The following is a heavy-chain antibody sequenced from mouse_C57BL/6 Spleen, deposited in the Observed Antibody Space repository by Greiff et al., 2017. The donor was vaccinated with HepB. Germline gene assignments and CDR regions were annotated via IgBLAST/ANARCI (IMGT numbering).Heavy chain of an antibody. V-gene: IGHV1-19*01. D-gene: IGHD4-1*02. CDR2: INPYNGGT. Sequence: EVQLQQSGPVLVKPGASVKMSCKASGYTFTDYYMNWVKQSHGKSLEWIGVINPYNGGTSYNQKFKGKATLTVDKSSSTAYMELNSLTSEDSAVYYCARGGLLQETSTGSYAMDYWGQGTSVTVSS. CDR3: ARGGLLQETSTGSYAMDY. J-gene: IGHJ4*01. CDR1: GYTFTDYY.